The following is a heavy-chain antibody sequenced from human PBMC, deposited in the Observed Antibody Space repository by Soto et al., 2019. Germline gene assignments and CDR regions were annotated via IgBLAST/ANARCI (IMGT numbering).Heavy chain of an antibody. Sequence: GETLKISCKGSGYSFTSYWIVLVRQMPGKGLGWMGIIYPGDSDTRYSPSFQGQVTISADKSISTAYLQWSSLKASDTAMYYCALLEWLPKGPDYWGQGTLVTVSS. J-gene: IGHJ4*02. CDR2: IYPGDSDT. V-gene: IGHV5-51*01. D-gene: IGHD3-3*01. CDR3: ALLEWLPKGPDY. CDR1: GYSFTSYW.